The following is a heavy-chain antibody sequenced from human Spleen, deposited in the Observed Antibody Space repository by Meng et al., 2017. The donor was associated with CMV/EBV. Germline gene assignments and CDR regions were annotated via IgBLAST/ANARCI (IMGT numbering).Heavy chain of an antibody. J-gene: IGHJ6*02. Sequence: GESLKISCAASGFTFSNYAMSWVRQAPGKGLVWVSRITSDGSSTRYADSVKGRFTISRDNSRNTLYLQMDSLTAEDTAVYYCARELGTWIPPTKYAMDVWGQGTTVTVSS. D-gene: IGHD7-27*01. CDR3: ARELGTWIPPTKYAMDV. CDR2: ITSDGSST. V-gene: IGHV3-74*01. CDR1: GFTFSNYA.